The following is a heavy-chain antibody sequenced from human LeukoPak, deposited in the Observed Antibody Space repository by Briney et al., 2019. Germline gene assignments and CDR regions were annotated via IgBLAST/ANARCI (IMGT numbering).Heavy chain of an antibody. J-gene: IGHJ4*02. V-gene: IGHV1-18*01. CDR1: GYNFANYG. CDR2: ISTRRGIT. D-gene: IGHD2-21*01. Sequence: ASVKVSCKASGYNFANYGISWVRQAPGQGLEWMASISTRRGITNYAQRFQGRVTMTTDTSTNTAYLELRSLRSDDTAVYYCARDNTYCVSGVCCVLNLFDYWGQGTLVTVSS. CDR3: ARDNTYCVSGVCCVLNLFDY.